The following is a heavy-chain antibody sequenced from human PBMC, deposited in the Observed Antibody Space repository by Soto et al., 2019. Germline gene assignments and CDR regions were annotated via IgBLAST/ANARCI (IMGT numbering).Heavy chain of an antibody. CDR1: GYTFTGYY. V-gene: IGHV1-2*02. D-gene: IGHD5-12*01. CDR2: INPNSGGT. J-gene: IGHJ5*02. Sequence: QVQLVQSGAEVKKPGASVKVSCKASGYTFTGYYMHWVRQAPGQGLEWMGWINPNSGGTNYAQKFQGRVTMTRDTSISTAYMELSRLRSDDTAVYYCARSRLYSGYDYYPPIWFDPWGQGTLVTVSS. CDR3: ARSRLYSGYDYYPPIWFDP.